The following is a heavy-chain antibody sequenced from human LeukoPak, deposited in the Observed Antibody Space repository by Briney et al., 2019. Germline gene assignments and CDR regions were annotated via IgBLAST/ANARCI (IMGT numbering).Heavy chain of an antibody. V-gene: IGHV4-38-2*02. CDR1: GYSISSGYY. J-gene: IGHJ5*02. CDR2: IYHSGST. D-gene: IGHD6-19*01. CDR3: AREQELAGGWFDP. Sequence: SETLSLTCTVSGYSISSGYYWGWIRQPPGKGLEWIGSIYHSGSTYYNPSLKSRVTISVDTSKNQFSLKLSSVTAADTAVYYCAREQELAGGWFDPWGQGTLVTVSS.